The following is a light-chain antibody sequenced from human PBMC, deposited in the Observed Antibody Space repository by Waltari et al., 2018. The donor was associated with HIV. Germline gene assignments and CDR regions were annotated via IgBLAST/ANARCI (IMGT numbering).Light chain of an antibody. CDR3: QVWDSSSDHRGV. Sequence: SYVVSQPPSVSVAPGQTARRTCAGNNVGSKGVHWYQKKPDQAPILVIYYDRDRPSGIPERFSGSNFGNTATLTITSVEAGDEADYYCQVWDSSSDHRGVFGGGTKLTVL. V-gene: IGLV3-21*04. J-gene: IGLJ3*02. CDR2: YDR. CDR1: NVGSKG.